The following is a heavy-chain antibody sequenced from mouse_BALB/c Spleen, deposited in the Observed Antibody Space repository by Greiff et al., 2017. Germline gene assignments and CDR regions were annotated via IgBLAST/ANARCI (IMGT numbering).Heavy chain of an antibody. CDR3: ARGGITTLFAY. D-gene: IGHD2-4*01. Sequence: VQLQQPGAELVKPGASVKLSCKASGYTFTSYWMHWVKQRPGQGLEWIGEINPSNGRTNYNEKFKSKATLTVDKSSSTAYMQLSSLTSEDSAVYYCARGGITTLFAYWGQGTLVTVSA. V-gene: IGHV1S81*02. CDR2: INPSNGRT. J-gene: IGHJ3*01. CDR1: GYTFTSYW.